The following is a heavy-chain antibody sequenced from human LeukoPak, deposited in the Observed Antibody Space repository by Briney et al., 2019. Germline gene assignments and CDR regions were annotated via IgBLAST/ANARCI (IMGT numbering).Heavy chain of an antibody. V-gene: IGHV1-2*02. CDR1: GYTFTVYY. Sequence: ASVTVSFKGSGYTFTVYYMHWVRQAPGQGLEGMGWINPNSGGRNYEQKFQGRVRMTRDTDNSKAYMELSRLRSDDPAVYYCARGWYSSSWYFVYWGQGTLVTVSS. CDR3: ARGWYSSSWYFVY. D-gene: IGHD6-13*01. CDR2: INPNSGGR. J-gene: IGHJ4*02.